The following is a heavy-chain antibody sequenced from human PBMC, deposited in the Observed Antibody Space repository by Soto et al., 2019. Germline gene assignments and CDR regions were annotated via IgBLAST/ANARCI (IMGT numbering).Heavy chain of an antibody. V-gene: IGHV3-13*01. CDR2: IGTAGDT. D-gene: IGHD2-8*01. Sequence: GGSLRLSCAASGFTFSSYDMHWVRQATGKGLEWVSAIGTAGDTYYPGSVKGRFTISRENAKNSLYLQMNSLRAGDTAVYYCARRGMLYAFDIWGQGTMVTVSS. CDR3: ARRGMLYAFDI. J-gene: IGHJ3*02. CDR1: GFTFSSYD.